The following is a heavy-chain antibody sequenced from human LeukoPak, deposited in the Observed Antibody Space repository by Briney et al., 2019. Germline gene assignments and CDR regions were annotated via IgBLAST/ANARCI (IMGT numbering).Heavy chain of an antibody. CDR2: ISGRGRGGST. V-gene: IGHV3-23*01. D-gene: IGHD3-10*01. J-gene: IGHJ4*02. CDR1: GFTFSSFA. CDR3: AKVGIDGSGPFDH. Sequence: GGSLRLSCAASGFTFSSFALSWVRQAPGKGLEWVSAISGRGRGGSTNYADSVKGRFTISRDNSKNTLYLQMNSLRAEDTAVYYCAKVGIDGSGPFDHWGQGTLVTVSS.